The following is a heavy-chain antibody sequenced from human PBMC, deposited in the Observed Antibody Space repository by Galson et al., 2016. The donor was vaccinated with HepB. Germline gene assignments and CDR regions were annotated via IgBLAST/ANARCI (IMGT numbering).Heavy chain of an antibody. J-gene: IGHJ4*02. V-gene: IGHV5-51*01. D-gene: IGHD5-12*01. Sequence: QSGAEVKKPGESLKISCKGSGYSFSTFWIGWARQMPGKGLEWMGIIYPGTSDTIYSPFSQAQVTMSVDKSTNTAYLQWSSLQAADTAIYYCARRGGGYNGYGDYWGQGTLVTVSS. CDR3: ARRGGGYNGYGDY. CDR2: IYPGTSDT. CDR1: GYSFSTFW.